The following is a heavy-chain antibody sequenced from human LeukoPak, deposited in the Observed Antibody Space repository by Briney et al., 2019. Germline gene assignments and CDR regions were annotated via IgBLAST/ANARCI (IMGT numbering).Heavy chain of an antibody. CDR1: GGSFSDYY. D-gene: IGHD3-3*01. Sequence: PSETLSLTCAVYGGSFSDYYWSWIRQPPGKGLEWIGEINDSGSTNYNPSLKSRVTISVDTSKNQFSLRLSSVTAADTAVYFCASKSERFLETGAFDIWGQGTMVTVSS. CDR3: ASKSERFLETGAFDI. CDR2: INDSGST. J-gene: IGHJ3*02. V-gene: IGHV4-34*01.